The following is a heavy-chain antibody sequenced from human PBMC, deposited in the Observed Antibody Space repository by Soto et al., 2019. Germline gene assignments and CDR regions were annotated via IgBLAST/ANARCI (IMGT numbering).Heavy chain of an antibody. J-gene: IGHJ4*02. CDR3: ARAGGLGAVAVDY. Sequence: SETLSLTCTVSGWFISSCYWSGIRQPPGKCLEWIGCIYHSGSTYYNPSLKSRVTISVDRSKNQFSLKLSSVTAADTAVYYCARAGGLGAVAVDYWGQGTLVTVSS. CDR2: IYHSGST. V-gene: IGHV4-59*12. CDR1: GWFISSCY. D-gene: IGHD6-19*01.